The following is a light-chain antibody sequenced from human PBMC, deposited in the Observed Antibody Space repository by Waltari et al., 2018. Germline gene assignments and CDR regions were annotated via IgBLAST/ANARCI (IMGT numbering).Light chain of an antibody. Sequence: DIVMTQTPLSLSVTPGQPASISCKSSQSLLHSDGKTYLSWYLQKPGQPPHFLIFEVSNRLSGVPDRFRGSGSGTDFTLEISRVETEDVGAYYCLQTTQLPLTFGGGTKVEIK. CDR3: LQTTQLPLT. CDR1: QSLLHSDGKTY. V-gene: IGKV2D-29*01. CDR2: EVS. J-gene: IGKJ4*01.